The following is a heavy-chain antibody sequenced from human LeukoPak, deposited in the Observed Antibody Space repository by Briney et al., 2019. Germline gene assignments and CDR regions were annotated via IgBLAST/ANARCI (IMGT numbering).Heavy chain of an antibody. V-gene: IGHV3-11*01. CDR3: TREGCGATSCYTNDY. CDR2: ISSSGTTT. CDR1: GFTFSAYY. D-gene: IGHD2-2*01. Sequence: GGSLRLSCAASGFTFSAYYMSWIRQAPGKGLEYVSFISSSGTTTYHADSMRGRFTISRDNAKNSLYLQMNSLRAEDTAVYFCTREGCGATSCYTNDYWGQGTLVTVSS. J-gene: IGHJ4*02.